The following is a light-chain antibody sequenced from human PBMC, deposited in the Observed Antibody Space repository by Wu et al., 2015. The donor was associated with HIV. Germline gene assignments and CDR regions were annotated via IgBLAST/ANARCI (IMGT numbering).Light chain of an antibody. Sequence: EIVLTQSPGTLPLSPGERATLSCRASQSVSSSYLAWYQQKPGQAPRLLIYGASNRATGIPDRFSGSGSGTDFTLTISRLEPEDFAVYYCQQYGRSLYTFGQGTKVEIK. V-gene: IGKV3-20*01. J-gene: IGKJ2*01. CDR3: QQYGRSLYT. CDR1: QSVSSSY. CDR2: GAS.